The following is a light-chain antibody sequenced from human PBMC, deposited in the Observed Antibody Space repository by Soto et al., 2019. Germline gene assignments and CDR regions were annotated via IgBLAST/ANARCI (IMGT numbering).Light chain of an antibody. CDR1: SSNIGAGYD. V-gene: IGLV1-40*01. J-gene: IGLJ2*01. Sequence: QSVLTQPPSVSGAPGQRVTISCTGSSSNIGAGYDVHWSQPLPGTAPKLLIYGNSNRPSGVPDRFSGSKSGTSASLAITGLQAEDEADYYCQSYDSSLSGQLFGGGTKLTVL. CDR3: QSYDSSLSGQL. CDR2: GNS.